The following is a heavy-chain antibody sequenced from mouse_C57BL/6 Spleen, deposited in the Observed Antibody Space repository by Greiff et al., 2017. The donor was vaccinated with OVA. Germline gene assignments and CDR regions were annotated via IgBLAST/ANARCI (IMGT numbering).Heavy chain of an antibody. V-gene: IGHV1-53*01. D-gene: IGHD2-4*01. Sequence: QVQLKESGTELVKPGASVKLSCKASGYTFTSYWMHWVKQRPGQGLEWIGNINPSNGGTNYNEKFKSKATLTVDKSSSTAYMQLSSLTSEDSAVYYCARFPYDYDGGFAYWGQGTLVTVSA. CDR3: ARFPYDYDGGFAY. J-gene: IGHJ3*01. CDR1: GYTFTSYW. CDR2: INPSNGGT.